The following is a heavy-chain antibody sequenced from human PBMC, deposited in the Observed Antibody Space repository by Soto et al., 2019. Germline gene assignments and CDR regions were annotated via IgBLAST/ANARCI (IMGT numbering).Heavy chain of an antibody. CDR3: ARDVSFGGTRYCSTTTCPGYFDY. J-gene: IGHJ4*02. Sequence: PSEPLSVTCTVFGGNISSGGSYWSWIRKRPGKGLEWIGFIHSGGSTYYNPSLKSRLTISIDTSNNQFSLKLRSVTAADTAEYYCARDVSFGGTRYCSTTTCPGYFDYWGQGMLVTVSS. CDR1: GGNISSGGSY. CDR2: IHSGGST. V-gene: IGHV4-31*03. D-gene: IGHD2-2*01.